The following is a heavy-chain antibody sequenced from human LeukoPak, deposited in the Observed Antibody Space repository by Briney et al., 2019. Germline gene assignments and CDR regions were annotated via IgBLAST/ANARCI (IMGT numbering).Heavy chain of an antibody. J-gene: IGHJ5*02. CDR2: IYTSGSA. V-gene: IGHV4-61*02. D-gene: IGHD3-22*01. CDR3: ARAADYYDKVKWFDP. Sequence: SETLSLTCTVSGGSISSGSYYWSWIRQPAGKGLEWIGRIYTSGSANYNPSLKSRVTISVDTSKNQFSLKLSSVTAADTAVYYCARAADYYDKVKWFDPWGQGTLVTVSS. CDR1: GGSISSGSYY.